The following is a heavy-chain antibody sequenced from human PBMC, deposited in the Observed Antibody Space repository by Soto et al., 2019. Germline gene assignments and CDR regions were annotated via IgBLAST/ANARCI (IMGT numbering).Heavy chain of an antibody. Sequence: ESLTISCTCSGDSFARYWISWVRQMPGKGLEWMGRIDPSDSYTNYSPSFQGHVTISADKSISTAYLQWSSLKASDTAMYYCAKLFKPVSMDVWGQGTTVTVSS. V-gene: IGHV5-10-1*01. CDR3: AKLFKPVSMDV. J-gene: IGHJ6*02. CDR1: GDSFARYW. D-gene: IGHD2-15*01. CDR2: IDPSDSYT.